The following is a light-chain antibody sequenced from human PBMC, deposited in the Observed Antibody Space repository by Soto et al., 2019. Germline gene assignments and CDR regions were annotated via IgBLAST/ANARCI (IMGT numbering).Light chain of an antibody. CDR1: SGDVGSNDL. V-gene: IGLV2-23*02. Sequence: QSVLSQPASVSGSPGQSITISCTGTSGDVGSNDLVSWYQQHPGKAPKPMIYEVSKRPSGISNRFSGSKSGNTASLTIPGLQAEDEGDYYCCSYVGRSDSYVFGAGTKVTVL. CDR2: EVS. J-gene: IGLJ1*01. CDR3: CSYVGRSDSYV.